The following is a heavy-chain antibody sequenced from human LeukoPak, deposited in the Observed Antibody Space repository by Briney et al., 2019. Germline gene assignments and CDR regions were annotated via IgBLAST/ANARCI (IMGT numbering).Heavy chain of an antibody. Sequence: GGSLRLSCAASGLTVRNNYMSWVRQSPGKGLEWVSVIYSDGSTYYEDSVKGRFTISRDNAKNSLYLQMNSLRAEDTAVYYCAREPYFDWLLGYFDYWGQGTLVTVSS. CDR3: AREPYFDWLLGYFDY. V-gene: IGHV3-53*01. CDR1: GLTVRNNY. D-gene: IGHD3-9*01. CDR2: IYSDGST. J-gene: IGHJ4*02.